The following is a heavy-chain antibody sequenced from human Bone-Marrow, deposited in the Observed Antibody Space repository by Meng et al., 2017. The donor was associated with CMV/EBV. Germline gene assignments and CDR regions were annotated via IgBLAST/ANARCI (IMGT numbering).Heavy chain of an antibody. V-gene: IGHV3-21*01. CDR1: GVTFSSYS. CDR2: ISSSSSYI. D-gene: IGHD2-2*01. CDR3: ARARVVVPAAHYFDY. J-gene: IGHJ4*02. Sequence: GESLKISCVASGVTFSSYSMNWVRQAPGKGLEWVSSISSSSSYIYYADSVKGRFTISRDNAKNSLYLQMNSLRAEDTAVYYCARARVVVPAAHYFDYWGQGTLVTFAS.